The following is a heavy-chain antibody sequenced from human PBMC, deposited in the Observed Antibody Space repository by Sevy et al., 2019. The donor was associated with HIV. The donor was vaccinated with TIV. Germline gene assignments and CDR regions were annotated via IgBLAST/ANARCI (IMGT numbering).Heavy chain of an antibody. D-gene: IGHD3-22*01. CDR3: ARSLNHYDSSGYQMGFDY. CDR2: IYDSGRT. V-gene: IGHV4-59*01. CDR1: GGSFSGYY. Sequence: SETLSLACTVSGGSFSGYYWSWIRQPPGKGLEWIGYIYDSGRTNYNPSLKSRVTISVETSKKQFSLKLNSVTAADTAVYYCARSLNHYDSSGYQMGFDYWGQGTLVTVSS. J-gene: IGHJ4*02.